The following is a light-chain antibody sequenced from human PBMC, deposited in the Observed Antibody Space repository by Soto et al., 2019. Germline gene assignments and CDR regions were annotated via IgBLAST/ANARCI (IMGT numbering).Light chain of an antibody. CDR1: QSVSSSY. Sequence: EIVLTQSPGTLSLSPGERATLSCRASQSVSSSYLAWYQQKLGQAPRLLIYGASSRATGIPDRFSGSGSGTDFTLTISRLEPEDFAMYYCQQYGSSPQTFGQGTKLEIK. V-gene: IGKV3-20*01. CDR3: QQYGSSPQT. CDR2: GAS. J-gene: IGKJ2*01.